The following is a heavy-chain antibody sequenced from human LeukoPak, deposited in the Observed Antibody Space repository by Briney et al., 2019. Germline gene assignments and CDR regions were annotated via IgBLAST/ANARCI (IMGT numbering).Heavy chain of an antibody. Sequence: PSETLSLTCRVSGDSISSSSDYWGWIRKPPGKGLEWIGSIYSSGSTYYTPSLKSRVTISVHTSKNQFSLKLSSVTAADTPVYYCARLWVWFGEHKAFDPWGQGTLVTVSS. D-gene: IGHD3-10*01. CDR1: GDSISSSSDY. CDR2: IYSSGST. J-gene: IGHJ5*02. V-gene: IGHV4-39*01. CDR3: ARLWVWFGEHKAFDP.